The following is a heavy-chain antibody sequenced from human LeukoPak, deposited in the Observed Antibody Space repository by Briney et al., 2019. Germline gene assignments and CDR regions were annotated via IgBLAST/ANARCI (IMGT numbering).Heavy chain of an antibody. J-gene: IGHJ3*02. CDR2: INPILGIA. Sequence: SVKVSCKASGGTFSSYTISWVRQAPGQGLEWMGRINPILGIANYAQKFHGRVTITADKSTSTAYMELSSLRSEDTAVYYCARDCGPLGFVPLLPCRDAFDIWGQGTMVTVSS. CDR1: GGTFSSYT. D-gene: IGHD2-2*01. V-gene: IGHV1-69*04. CDR3: ARDCGPLGFVPLLPCRDAFDI.